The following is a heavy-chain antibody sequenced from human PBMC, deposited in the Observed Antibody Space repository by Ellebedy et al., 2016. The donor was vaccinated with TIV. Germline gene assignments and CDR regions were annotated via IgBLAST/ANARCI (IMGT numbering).Heavy chain of an antibody. CDR1: GFTFSGYW. D-gene: IGHD4-23*01. CDR2: ISNDASST. CDR3: ARSTVINPEGDAYDI. J-gene: IGHJ3*02. Sequence: GESLKISCAASGFTFSGYWMHWVRQAPGRGLVWVSRISNDASSTSYADSVKGRFTMSRDISRDSLYLQMNSLRAEDTAVYYCARSTVINPEGDAYDIWGQGTKVTVSS. V-gene: IGHV3-74*01.